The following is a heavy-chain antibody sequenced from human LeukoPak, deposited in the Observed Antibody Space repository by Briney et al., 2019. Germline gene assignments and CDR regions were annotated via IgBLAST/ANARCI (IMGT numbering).Heavy chain of an antibody. V-gene: IGHV4-39*01. Sequence: SETLSLTCTVSGGSISSSSYYWGWIRQPPGRGLEWIGSIYYSGSTYYNPSLKGRVTISVDTSKNQFSLKLSSVTAADTAVYYCASWGVVVVTTLGYWGQGTLVTVSS. CDR3: ASWGVVVVTTLGY. J-gene: IGHJ4*02. CDR1: GGSISSSSYY. CDR2: IYYSGST. D-gene: IGHD2-21*02.